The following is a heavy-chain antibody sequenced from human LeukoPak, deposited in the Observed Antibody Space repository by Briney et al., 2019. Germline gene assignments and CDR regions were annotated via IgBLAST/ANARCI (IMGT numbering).Heavy chain of an antibody. CDR2: ISGNGGST. J-gene: IGHJ4*02. V-gene: IGHV3-43*02. CDR3: AKGSFFGYSSGWYPGY. CDR1: GFTFDDYA. Sequence: GGSPRLSCAASGFTFDDYAMHWVRQAPGKGLEWVSLISGNGGSTYYADSVKGRFTVSRDNSKNSLYLQMNSLRTEDTALYYCAKGSFFGYSSGWYPGYWGQGTLVTVSS. D-gene: IGHD6-19*01.